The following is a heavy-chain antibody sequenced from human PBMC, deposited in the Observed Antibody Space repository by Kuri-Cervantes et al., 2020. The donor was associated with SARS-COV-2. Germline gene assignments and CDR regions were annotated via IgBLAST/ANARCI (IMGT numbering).Heavy chain of an antibody. V-gene: IGHV1-2*04. CDR1: GYTFTSYG. CDR2: INPNSGGT. CDR3: ATLLILTGYYYYYYMDV. D-gene: IGHD3-9*01. J-gene: IGHJ6*03. Sequence: ASVKVSCKASGYTFTSYGISWVRQAPGQGLEWMGWINPNSGGTNYAQKFQGWVTMTRDTSVSTAYMELSRLRSDDTAVYYCATLLILTGYYYYYYMDVWGKGTTVTVSS.